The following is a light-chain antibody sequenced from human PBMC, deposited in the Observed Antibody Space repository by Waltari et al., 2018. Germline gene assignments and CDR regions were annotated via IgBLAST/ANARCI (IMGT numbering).Light chain of an antibody. Sequence: EIVMTQTPLSLSVTPGQPASISCRSSQCLLNIDGKTYLYWYRQKPGQPPQLLIHEVTNRYSGGPDRLSGSGSGTDFTLKISRVEAEDVGVYYCKQSTQLPLAFGQGTKVEIK. CDR1: QCLLNIDGKTY. CDR2: EVT. CDR3: KQSTQLPLA. J-gene: IGKJ1*01. V-gene: IGKV2D-29*01.